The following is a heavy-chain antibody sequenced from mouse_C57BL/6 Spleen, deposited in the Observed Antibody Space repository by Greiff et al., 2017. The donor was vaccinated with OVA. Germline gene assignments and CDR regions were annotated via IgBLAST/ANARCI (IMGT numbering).Heavy chain of an antibody. D-gene: IGHD1-1*01. J-gene: IGHJ2*01. V-gene: IGHV1-69*01. Sequence: QVQLQQPGAELVMPGASVKLSCKASGYTFTSYWMHWVKQRPGQGLEWIGAIDPSDSYTNYHQKFQGTSTLTVDNSSSTAYMQLSSLTSEDSVVYYCARTVALYYFDYGGQGTTLTFSS. CDR2: IDPSDSYT. CDR1: GYTFTSYW. CDR3: ARTVALYYFDY.